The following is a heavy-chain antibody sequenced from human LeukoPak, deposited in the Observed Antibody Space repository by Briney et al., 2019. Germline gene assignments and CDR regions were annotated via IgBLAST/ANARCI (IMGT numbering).Heavy chain of an antibody. CDR2: ISDSGADT. J-gene: IGHJ4*02. CDR3: AKESLE. CDR1: GFTFSSYA. V-gene: IGHV3-23*01. Sequence: GGSLRLSCAASGFTFSSYAMSWVRQAPGKGLEWVSSISDSGADTYYVDSVKGQFTISRDNSNNTLYLQMNSLRAEDTAVYYCAKESLEWGQGTLVTVSS.